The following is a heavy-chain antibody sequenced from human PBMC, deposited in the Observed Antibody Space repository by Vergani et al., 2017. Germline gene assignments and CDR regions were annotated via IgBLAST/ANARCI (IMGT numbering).Heavy chain of an antibody. J-gene: IGHJ5*02. V-gene: IGHV1-3*01. D-gene: IGHD1-26*01. CDR3: AGGFSGGYGGGAYNWFDP. CDR1: GYTFTSYA. CDR2: INAGNGNT. Sequence: QVQLVQSGAEVKKPGASVKVSCKASGYTFTSYAMHWVRQAPGQRLEWMGWINAGNGNTKYSQKFQGRVTITRDTSASTAYMELSSLRSEDTAVYYCAGGFSGGYGGGAYNWFDPWGQGTLVTVSS.